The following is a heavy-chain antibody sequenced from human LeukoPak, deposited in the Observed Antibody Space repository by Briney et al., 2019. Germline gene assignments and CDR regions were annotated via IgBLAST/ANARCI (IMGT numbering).Heavy chain of an antibody. CDR2: IWYDGSNK. V-gene: IGHV3-33*01. CDR3: SREYFDWSRNYYYGMDV. CDR1: GFTFSSYG. D-gene: IGHD3-9*01. J-gene: IGHJ6*02. Sequence: PGGSLRLSCAASGFTFSSYGMHWVRQAPGKGLEWVAVIWYDGSNKYYADSVKGRFTISRDNSKNTLYLQMNSLRAEDTAVYYCSREYFDWSRNYYYGMDVWGQGTTVTVSS.